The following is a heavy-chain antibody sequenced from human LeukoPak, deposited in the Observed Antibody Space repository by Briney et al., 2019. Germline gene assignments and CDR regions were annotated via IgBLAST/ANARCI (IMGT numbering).Heavy chain of an antibody. J-gene: IGHJ4*02. V-gene: IGHV3-30*02. CDR3: AKARGNYLTYYFDY. CDR2: IRYDGINK. Sequence: GGSLRLSCAASGFTFSTYGMHWVRQAPGKGLEWVTFIRYDGINKYYANSVKGRFTISRDNSKNTLFLQMNSLSAEDAAVYYCAKARGNYLTYYFDYWGQGTLVTVSS. CDR1: GFTFSTYG. D-gene: IGHD1-7*01.